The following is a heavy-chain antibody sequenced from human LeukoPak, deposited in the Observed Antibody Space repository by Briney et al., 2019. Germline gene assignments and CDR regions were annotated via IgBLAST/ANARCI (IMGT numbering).Heavy chain of an antibody. CDR1: RYTFTGYD. J-gene: IGHJ4*02. CDR2: MNPTNGNT. V-gene: IGHV1-8*01. CDR3: TRGLWELLN. Sequence: GPVKVLLKTSRYTFTGYDVNRVRQPTRKELEWMGWMNPTNGNTGYAQEFQGRVTMTRNTSISTAYLELSSLRSEDTAVYYCTRGLWELLNWGQGTLVTVSS. D-gene: IGHD1-26*01.